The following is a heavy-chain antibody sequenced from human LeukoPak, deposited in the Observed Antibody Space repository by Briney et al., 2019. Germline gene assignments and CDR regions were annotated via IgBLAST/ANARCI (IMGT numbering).Heavy chain of an antibody. CDR2: IKEDGSEK. CDR1: GFKFSNYW. Sequence: GGSQRLSCAASGFKFSNYWMTWVRQAPGKGLEWVSSIKEDGSEKYYVDSMKGRFTISRDNAKNSLYLQMNSLRAEDTAVYYCARDAPMVRGVFDYWGQGTLVTVSS. CDR3: ARDAPMVRGVFDY. V-gene: IGHV3-7*01. D-gene: IGHD3-10*01. J-gene: IGHJ4*02.